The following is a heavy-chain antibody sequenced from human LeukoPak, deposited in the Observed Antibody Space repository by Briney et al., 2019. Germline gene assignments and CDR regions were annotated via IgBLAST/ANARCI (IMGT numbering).Heavy chain of an antibody. J-gene: IGHJ4*02. CDR1: GGSISSSSYY. V-gene: IGHV4-39*01. CDR3: ARHGYFDWLPYGPYFDY. CDR2: IYYSGST. D-gene: IGHD3-9*01. Sequence: SETLSLTCTVSGGSISSSSYYWGWIRQPPGKGLEWIGSIYYSGSTYYNPSLKSRVTISVDTSKNQFSLKLSSVTAADTAVYYCARHGYFDWLPYGPYFDYWGQGALVTVSS.